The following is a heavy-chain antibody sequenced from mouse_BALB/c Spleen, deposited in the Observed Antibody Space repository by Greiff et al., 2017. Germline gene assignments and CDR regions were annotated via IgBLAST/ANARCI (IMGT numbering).Heavy chain of an antibody. CDR3: VRQTNSPNYYGSSRDWYFDV. CDR2: IRSKSNNYAT. CDR1: GFTFNTYA. V-gene: IGHV10-1*02. D-gene: IGHD1-1*01. J-gene: IGHJ1*01. Sequence: EVMLVESGGGLVQPKGSLKLSCAASGFTFNTYAMNWVRQAPGKGLEWVARIRSKSNNYATYYADSVKDRFTISRDDSQSMLYLQMNNLKTEDTAMYYSVRQTNSPNYYGSSRDWYFDVWGAGTTVTVSS.